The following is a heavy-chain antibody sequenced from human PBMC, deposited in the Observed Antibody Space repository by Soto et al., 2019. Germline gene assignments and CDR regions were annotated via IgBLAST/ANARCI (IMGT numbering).Heavy chain of an antibody. CDR1: GFTFSSYW. D-gene: IGHD1-7*01. Sequence: GGSLRLSCAASGFTFSSYWMHWVRQAPGKGLVWVSRINGDGSDTSYADSVKGRFTISRDNAKNTLYLQMSSLRAEDTAVYYCARSLPGTYGAFDLWGQGTMVTVSS. V-gene: IGHV3-74*01. CDR2: INGDGSDT. J-gene: IGHJ3*01. CDR3: ARSLPGTYGAFDL.